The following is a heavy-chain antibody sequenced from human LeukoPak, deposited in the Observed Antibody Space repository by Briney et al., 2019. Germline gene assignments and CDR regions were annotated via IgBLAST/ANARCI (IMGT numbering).Heavy chain of an antibody. Sequence: SETLSLTCAVYGGSFSGYYWSWIRQPPGKGLQWIGEINDNGNTNCNPSLKSRVTISVDTSKNQFSLKLSSVTAADTAVYYCASRRQWLVRFDYWGQGTLVTVSS. CDR3: ASRRQWLVRFDY. D-gene: IGHD6-19*01. J-gene: IGHJ4*02. V-gene: IGHV4-34*01. CDR1: GGSFSGYY. CDR2: INDNGNT.